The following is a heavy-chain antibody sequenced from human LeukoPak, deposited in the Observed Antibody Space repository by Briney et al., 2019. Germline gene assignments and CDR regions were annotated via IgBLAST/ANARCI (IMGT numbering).Heavy chain of an antibody. CDR1: GGSISSYY. CDR2: IYYSGST. V-gene: IGHV4-59*12. J-gene: IGHJ4*02. Sequence: SETLSLTCTVSGGSISSYYWSWIRQPPGKGLEWIGYIYYSGSTNYNPSLKSRVTISVDRSKNQFSLKLNSVTAADTAVFYCARVWGGSYFDYWGQGTLVTVSS. CDR3: ARVWGGSYFDY. D-gene: IGHD1-26*01.